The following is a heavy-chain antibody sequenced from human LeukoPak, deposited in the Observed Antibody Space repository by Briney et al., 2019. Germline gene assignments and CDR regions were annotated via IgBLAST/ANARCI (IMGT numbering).Heavy chain of an antibody. D-gene: IGHD5-18*01. V-gene: IGHV4-61*01. CDR1: SGSVSGGNYY. J-gene: IGHJ4*02. CDR2: VHYSGRT. Sequence: SETLSLTCAVSSGSVSGGNYYCSWIRQCPGKGLEWIGFVHYSGRTVYNPSLRSRVTMSVDTSKNQFSLNLSSVTAADTAMYYCTRTGYTGGYWGQGTLVTVSS. CDR3: TRTGYTGGY.